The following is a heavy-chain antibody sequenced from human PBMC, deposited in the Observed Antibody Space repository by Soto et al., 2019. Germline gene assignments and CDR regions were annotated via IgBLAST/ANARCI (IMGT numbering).Heavy chain of an antibody. Sequence: SETLSLTCTVSGGSISSGGYYWSWIRQHPGKGLEWIGYIYYSGSTYYNPSLKSRVTISVDTSKNQFSLKLSSVTAADTAVYYCARDSSNYDFWSGYHYCMDVWGQGTTVTVSS. J-gene: IGHJ6*02. CDR1: GGSISSGGYY. CDR2: IYYSGST. D-gene: IGHD3-3*01. V-gene: IGHV4-31*03. CDR3: ARDSSNYDFWSGYHYCMDV.